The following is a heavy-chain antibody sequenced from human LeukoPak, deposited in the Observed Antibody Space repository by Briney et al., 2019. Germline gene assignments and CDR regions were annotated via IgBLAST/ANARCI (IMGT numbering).Heavy chain of an antibody. CDR2: ISYDGSNK. CDR1: GFRFSSYA. D-gene: IGHD5-24*01. V-gene: IGHV3-30-3*01. J-gene: IGHJ4*02. Sequence: PGRSLRLSCAASGFRFSSYAMHWVRQAPGKGLEWVAVISYDGSNKYYADSVKGRFTISRDNSKNTLYLQMNSLRAEDTAVYYCARDSAWEWLPDYYFDYWGRGTLVTVSS. CDR3: ARDSAWEWLPDYYFDY.